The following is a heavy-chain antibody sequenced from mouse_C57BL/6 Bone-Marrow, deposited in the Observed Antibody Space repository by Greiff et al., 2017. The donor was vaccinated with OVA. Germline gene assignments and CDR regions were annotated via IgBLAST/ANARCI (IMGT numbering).Heavy chain of an antibody. J-gene: IGHJ1*03. CDR3: AIYYYGSRGYFDV. CDR2: IWRGGGK. V-gene: IGHV2-5*01. Sequence: VQLQQSGPGLVQPSQSLSITCTVSGFSLTSYGVHWVRQSPGKGLEWLGVIWRGGGKDYYAAFMSRLSITKDNSKCQVFFKMNSLQADDTAIYYCAIYYYGSRGYFDVWGTATTVTVSS. D-gene: IGHD1-1*01. CDR1: GFSLTSYG.